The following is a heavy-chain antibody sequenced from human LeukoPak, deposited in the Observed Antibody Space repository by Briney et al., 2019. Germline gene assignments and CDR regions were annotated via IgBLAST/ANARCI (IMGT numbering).Heavy chain of an antibody. CDR3: ARGEKDYYDYDS. CDR2: ISAYTGNS. J-gene: IGHJ4*02. Sequence: ASVKVSCKASGFTFSSYAISWVRQAPGEGLEWMGWISAYTGNSKYAQKIQGRVTMTTDTSTSTAYMELRSLRSDDTAVYYCARGEKDYYDYDSWGQGTLVTVSS. D-gene: IGHD3-22*01. V-gene: IGHV1-18*01. CDR1: GFTFSSYA.